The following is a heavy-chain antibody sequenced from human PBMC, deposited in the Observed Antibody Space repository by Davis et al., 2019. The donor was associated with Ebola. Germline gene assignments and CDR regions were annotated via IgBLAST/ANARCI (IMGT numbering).Heavy chain of an antibody. J-gene: IGHJ5*02. CDR1: AGSFSGYY. V-gene: IGHV4-34*01. CDR2: SYYSGST. CDR3: ARGDANWFDP. Sequence: SETLSLTCAVYAGSFSGYYWRWIRQPTGKGLEWIGYSYYSGSTYYNPSLKSRVTISVDTSKNQFSRKLSSVTAADTAVYYCARGDANWFDPWGQETLVTVSS.